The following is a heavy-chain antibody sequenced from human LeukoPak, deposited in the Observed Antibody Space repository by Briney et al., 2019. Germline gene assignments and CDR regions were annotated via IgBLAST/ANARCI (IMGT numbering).Heavy chain of an antibody. V-gene: IGHV3-66*02. J-gene: IGHJ4*02. D-gene: IGHD3-22*01. Sequence: GGSLRLSCAASGFTVSSNYMSWVRQAPGKGLEWVSVIYSGGSTYYADSVKGRFTISRDNSKNTLYLQMNGLRAEDTAVYYCAREFYYYDSSGRIDYWGQGTLVTVSS. CDR1: GFTVSSNY. CDR2: IYSGGST. CDR3: AREFYYYDSSGRIDY.